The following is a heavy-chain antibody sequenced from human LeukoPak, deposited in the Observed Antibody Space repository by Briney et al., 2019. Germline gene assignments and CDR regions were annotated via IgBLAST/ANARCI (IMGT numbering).Heavy chain of an antibody. CDR3: ARGRTGHHSYYYYYMDV. J-gene: IGHJ6*03. D-gene: IGHD3/OR15-3a*01. Sequence: GGSLRLSCAASGFTFSDDYMTWIRQAPGKGLEWISFISYSGMTIYYADSVKGRFAISRDNAKNSLHLQMNSLRAEDPGVYYCARGRTGHHSYYYYYMDVWGQGTTVTVSS. CDR2: ISYSGMTI. CDR1: GFTFSDDY. V-gene: IGHV3-11*01.